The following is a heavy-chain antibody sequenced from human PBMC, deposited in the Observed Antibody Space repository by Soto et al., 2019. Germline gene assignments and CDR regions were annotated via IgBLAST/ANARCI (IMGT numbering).Heavy chain of an antibody. D-gene: IGHD6-6*01. CDR1: GYSFTSYD. CDR3: ARVSMGSSSEDFQH. Sequence: QVQLVQSGAEVKKPGASVKVSCKASGYSFTSYDINWVRQATGQGLEWMGWMNPNGGNTGYAQKFQGRVTMTRNNSISTAYMELSSLRSEDTAVYYCARVSMGSSSEDFQHWGQGTLVTVSS. V-gene: IGHV1-8*01. CDR2: MNPNGGNT. J-gene: IGHJ1*01.